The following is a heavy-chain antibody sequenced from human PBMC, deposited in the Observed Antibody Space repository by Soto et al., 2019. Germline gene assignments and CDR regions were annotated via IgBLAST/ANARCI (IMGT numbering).Heavy chain of an antibody. Sequence: LRLSCAASGFTFTRYSMNWVRQAPGKGLERVSSISSTTNYIYYADSMKGRFTVSRDNAKNSVYLEMNSLSAEDTAVYYCARESEDLTSNFDYWGQGTLVTVSS. CDR1: GFTFTRYS. J-gene: IGHJ4*02. CDR2: ISSTTNYI. CDR3: ARESEDLTSNFDY. V-gene: IGHV3-21*01.